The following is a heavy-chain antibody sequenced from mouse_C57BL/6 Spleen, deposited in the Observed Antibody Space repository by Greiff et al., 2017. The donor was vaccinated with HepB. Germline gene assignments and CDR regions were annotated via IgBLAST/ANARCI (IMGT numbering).Heavy chain of an antibody. J-gene: IGHJ1*03. Sequence: QVHVKQPGAELVMPGASVKLSCKASGYTFTSYWMHWVKQRPGQGLEWIGEIDPSDSYTNYNQKFKGKSTLTVDKSSSTAYMQLSSLTSEDSAVYYCARALRIWYFDVWGTGTTVTVSS. CDR1: GYTFTSYW. CDR3: ARALRIWYFDV. D-gene: IGHD1-1*01. CDR2: IDPSDSYT. V-gene: IGHV1-69*01.